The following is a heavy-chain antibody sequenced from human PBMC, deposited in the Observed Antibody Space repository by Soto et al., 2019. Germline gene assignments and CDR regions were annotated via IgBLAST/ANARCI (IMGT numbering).Heavy chain of an antibody. CDR1: GFIFTSYS. Sequence: LRLSCAASGFIFTSYSMVWVRLAPGKGLEWVASISSGSDSIFYADSVKGRFTASRDNAKNLLFLQMNNLRAEDTAVYFCARDRSADRFVQYFQHWGQGTQVTVSS. V-gene: IGHV3-21*01. CDR2: ISSGSDSI. J-gene: IGHJ1*01. CDR3: ARDRSADRFVQYFQH. D-gene: IGHD6-19*01.